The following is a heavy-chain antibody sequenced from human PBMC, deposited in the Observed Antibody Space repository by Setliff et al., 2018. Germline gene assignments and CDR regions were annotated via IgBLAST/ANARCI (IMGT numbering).Heavy chain of an antibody. CDR1: GYSFTSYW. D-gene: IGHD2-2*01. J-gene: IGHJ3*02. CDR2: IYPGDSDT. V-gene: IGHV5-51*01. CDR3: ARPGYCSSTSCSGAFDI. Sequence: PGESLKLSRKGSGYSFTSYWIGWVRQMPGKGLEWMGIIYPGDSDTRYSPSFQGQVTISADKSISTAYLQWSSLKASDTAMYYCARPGYCSSTSCSGAFDIWGQGTMVTVSS.